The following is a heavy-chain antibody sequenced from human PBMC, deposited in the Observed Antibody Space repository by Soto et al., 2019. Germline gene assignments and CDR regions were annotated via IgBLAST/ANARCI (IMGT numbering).Heavy chain of an antibody. D-gene: IGHD3-22*01. Sequence: PGGSLRLSCAASGFTFSSYAMSWVRQAPGKGLEWVSALSGSGGYTYHADSVKGRFTISRDNSKNTLYLQMNSLRAEDTAVYYCARSTDYYESSGFDYWGQGTLVTVSS. V-gene: IGHV3-23*01. J-gene: IGHJ4*02. CDR3: ARSTDYYESSGFDY. CDR2: LSGSGGYT. CDR1: GFTFSSYA.